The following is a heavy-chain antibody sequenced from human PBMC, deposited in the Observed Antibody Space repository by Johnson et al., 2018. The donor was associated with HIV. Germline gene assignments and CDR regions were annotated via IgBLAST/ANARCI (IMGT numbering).Heavy chain of an antibody. J-gene: IGHJ3*02. V-gene: IGHV3-30*18. CDR1: GFTFSSYG. CDR3: AKGERGYSSSSDAFDI. D-gene: IGHD6-6*01. Sequence: VQLMESGGGVVQPGRSLRLSCAASGFTFSSYGMYWVRQAPGKGLEWVAVISYDGSNKYYADSVKGRFTISRDNSKNTLYLQMNSLRAEDTAVYYCAKGERGYSSSSDAFDIWGQGTMVTVSS. CDR2: ISYDGSNK.